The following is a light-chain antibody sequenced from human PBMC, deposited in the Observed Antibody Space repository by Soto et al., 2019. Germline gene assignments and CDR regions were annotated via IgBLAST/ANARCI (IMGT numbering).Light chain of an antibody. J-gene: IGKJ1*01. CDR2: GAS. V-gene: IGKV3-15*01. CDR3: QQYNNWPTCT. Sequence: EIVMTQSPATLSVSPGERATLSCRASQSVSSNLAWYQQKPGQAPRLLIYGASTRATGIPARFSGSGSGTEFTLTISSLQSEDFAVYYCQQYNNWPTCTFGQGTKVDI. CDR1: QSVSSN.